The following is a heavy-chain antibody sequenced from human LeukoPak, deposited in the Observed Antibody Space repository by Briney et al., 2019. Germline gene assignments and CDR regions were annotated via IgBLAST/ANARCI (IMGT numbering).Heavy chain of an antibody. CDR3: ASARSVVGAHHYGMDV. CDR1: GGTFSSYA. J-gene: IGHJ6*02. Sequence: SVKVSCKASGGTFSSYAISWVRQAPGQGLEWMGGITPIFGTANYAQKLQGRVTMTTDTSTSTAYMELRSLRSDDTAVYYCASARSVVGAHHYGMDVWGQGTTVTVSS. CDR2: ITPIFGTA. V-gene: IGHV1-69*05. D-gene: IGHD1-26*01.